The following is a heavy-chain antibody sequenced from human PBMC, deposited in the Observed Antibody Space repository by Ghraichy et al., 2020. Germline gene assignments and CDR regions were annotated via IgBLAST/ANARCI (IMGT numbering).Heavy chain of an antibody. J-gene: IGHJ4*02. D-gene: IGHD1-7*01. CDR3: ATNSAWNYGY. CDR1: GFTFSSHW. Sequence: GESLNIYCAASGFTFSSHWMSWVRQAPGKGLEWVANINRDGNDKYYMGSVRGRFTISRDNAKNSLYLQMNSLRAEDTAVYHCATNSAWNYGYWGQGTLVTVSS. CDR2: INRDGNDK. V-gene: IGHV3-7*01.